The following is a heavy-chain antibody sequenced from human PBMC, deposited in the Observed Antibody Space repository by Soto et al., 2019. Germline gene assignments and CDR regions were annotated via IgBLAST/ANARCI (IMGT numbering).Heavy chain of an antibody. V-gene: IGHV1-2*02. CDR3: ARDTGTYYYDSSGLRKENYGMDV. CDR1: GYTFTGYY. D-gene: IGHD3-22*01. J-gene: IGHJ6*02. Sequence: QVQLVQSGAEVKKPGASVKVSCKASGYTFTGYYMHWVRQAPGQGLEWMGWINPNSGGTNYAQKFQGRVTMTRDTSISTAYMELSRLRSDDTAVYYCARDTGTYYYDSSGLRKENYGMDVWGQGTTVTVSS. CDR2: INPNSGGT.